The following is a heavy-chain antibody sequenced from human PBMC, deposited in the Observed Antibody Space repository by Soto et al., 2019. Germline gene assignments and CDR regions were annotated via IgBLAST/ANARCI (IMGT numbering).Heavy chain of an antibody. CDR1: GGTFSNYA. CDR2: IIPIFGTA. J-gene: IGHJ6*02. D-gene: IGHD3-3*01. CDR3: ARGVYYDFPYYYGMDV. V-gene: IGHV1-69*12. Sequence: QVQLVQSGAEVKKPGSSVKVSCKASGGTFSNYAISWVRQAPGQGLEWMGGIIPIFGTANYAQKFQGRVTITADESTSTAYMELSSLRSEDTAVYYCARGVYYDFPYYYGMDVWGQGTTVTVSS.